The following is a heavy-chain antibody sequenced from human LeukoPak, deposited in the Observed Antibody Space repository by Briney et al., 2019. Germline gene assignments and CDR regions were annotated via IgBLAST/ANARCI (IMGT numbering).Heavy chain of an antibody. CDR3: ARDLGLEVVVVGEDAFDI. CDR2: IIPIFGTA. D-gene: IGHD2-2*01. V-gene: IGHV1-69*05. CDR1: GGTFSSYA. J-gene: IGHJ3*02. Sequence: SVKVSCKASGGTFSSYAISWVRQAPGQGLEWMGGIIPIFGTANYAQKFQGRVTITTDESTSTAYMELSSLRSDDTAVYYCARDLGLEVVVVGEDAFDIWGQGTMVTVSS.